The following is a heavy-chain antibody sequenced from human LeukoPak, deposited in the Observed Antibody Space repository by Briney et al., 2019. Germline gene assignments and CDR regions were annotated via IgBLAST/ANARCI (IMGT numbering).Heavy chain of an antibody. V-gene: IGHV3-23*01. Sequence: GGSLRLSCAASGFSFRSSPMSSVRQAPGKGLEWVSASTGGSTYYPDSVKGRFTVSRDNSKNTLYLQLNSLRAEDTAVYYCAKGALGAAYWYFDVWGRGTLVSVSS. J-gene: IGHJ2*01. CDR3: AKGALGAAYWYFDV. D-gene: IGHD1-26*01. CDR2: STGGST. CDR1: GFSFRSSP.